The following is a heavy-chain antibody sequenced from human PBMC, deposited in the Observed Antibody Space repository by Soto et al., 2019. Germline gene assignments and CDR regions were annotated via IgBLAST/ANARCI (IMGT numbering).Heavy chain of an antibody. D-gene: IGHD3-22*01. CDR3: AREGGEVVAEDYYGMDV. V-gene: IGHV3-33*01. CDR2: IWYDGSNK. J-gene: IGHJ6*02. CDR1: GFTFSSYG. Sequence: GGSLRLSCAASGFTFSSYGMHWVRQAPGKGLEWVAVIWYDGSNKYYADSVKGRFTISRDNSKNTLYLQMNSLRAEDTAVYYCAREGGEVVAEDYYGMDVWGQGTTVTVSS.